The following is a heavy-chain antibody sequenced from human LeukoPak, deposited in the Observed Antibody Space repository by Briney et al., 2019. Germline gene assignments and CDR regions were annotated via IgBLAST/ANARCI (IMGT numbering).Heavy chain of an antibody. D-gene: IGHD2-15*01. CDR3: AIIYRYCSGGACYVLDN. CDR2: VYYSGST. CDR1: GGSVSGYY. V-gene: IGHV4-59*02. J-gene: IGHJ4*02. Sequence: SETLSLTCAVSGGSVSGYYWGWIRQPPGRGLEWIGYVYYSGSTNYNPSFKSRITISVYTSRNQFSLQLSSVTAADTAVYYCAIIYRYCSGGACYVLDNWGQGTLVAVSS.